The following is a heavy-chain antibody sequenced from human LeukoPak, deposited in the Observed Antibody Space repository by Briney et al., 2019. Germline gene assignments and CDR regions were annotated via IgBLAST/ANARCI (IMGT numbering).Heavy chain of an antibody. CDR2: IRHGGSNK. J-gene: IGHJ4*02. Sequence: PGGSLRLSCAASGFTFSSYGMHWVRQAPGKGLEWVAFIRHGGSNKYYADSVKGRFTISRDNSKNTLYLQMNSLRAEDTAVYYCAKDPNRGGLSNYGYEWSYWGQGTLVTVSS. V-gene: IGHV3-30*02. CDR3: AKDPNRGGLSNYGYEWSY. D-gene: IGHD5-18*01. CDR1: GFTFSSYG.